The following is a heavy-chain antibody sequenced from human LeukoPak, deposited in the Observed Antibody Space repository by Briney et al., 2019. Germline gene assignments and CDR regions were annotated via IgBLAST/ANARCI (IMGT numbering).Heavy chain of an antibody. Sequence: PSETLSLTCTVSGGSISSYCWSWIRQPPGKGLEWIGYIYYSGSTNYNPSLKSRVTISVDTSKNQFSLKLSSVTAADSAVYYCARRPNWGPFDYWGQGALVTVSS. CDR1: GGSISSYC. CDR3: ARRPNWGPFDY. CDR2: IYYSGST. J-gene: IGHJ4*02. V-gene: IGHV4-59*08. D-gene: IGHD7-27*01.